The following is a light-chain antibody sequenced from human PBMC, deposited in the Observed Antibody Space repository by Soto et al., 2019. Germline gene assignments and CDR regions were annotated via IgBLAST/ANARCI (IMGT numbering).Light chain of an antibody. Sequence: DIQLTQSPSTLSASVGDRVTITCRASQTISRWLAWYQQKPGKAPKLLIHDVSTLQSGVSSRFSGSGSGTEFTLTISSLQPDDFATYYCQQYNSYSTFGQGTKVEIK. CDR3: QQYNSYST. CDR1: QTISRW. J-gene: IGKJ1*01. CDR2: DVS. V-gene: IGKV1-5*01.